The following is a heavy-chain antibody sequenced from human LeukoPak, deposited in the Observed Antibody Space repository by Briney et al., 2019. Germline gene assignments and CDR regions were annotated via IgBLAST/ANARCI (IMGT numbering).Heavy chain of an antibody. CDR3: ARGKYSGSYLGY. V-gene: IGHV4-34*01. D-gene: IGHD1-26*01. Sequence: SETLSLTCDVYGGSFRGYYWSWIRQPPGKGLEWIGEINRSGSTNYNPSLKSRVTISVDTSKNQFSLKLSSVTATDTAVYYCARGKYSGSYLGYWGQGTLVTVSS. J-gene: IGHJ4*02. CDR2: INRSGST. CDR1: GGSFRGYY.